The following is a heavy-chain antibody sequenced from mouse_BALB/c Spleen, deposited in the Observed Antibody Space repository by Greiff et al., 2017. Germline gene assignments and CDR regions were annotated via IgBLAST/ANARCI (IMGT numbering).Heavy chain of an antibody. CDR1: GFSLNSYG. V-gene: IGHV2-9*02. J-gene: IGHJ4*01. CDR2: IWAGGST. Sequence: VQLVESGPGLVAPSQSLSITCTVSGFSLNSYGVHWVRQPPGKGLEWLGVIWAGGSTNYNSAFMSRLSISKANSKSQVFLKMNSQLTDDTSMYYCARYYYPDALDYWGQGTTVTVSS. CDR3: ARYYYPDALDY. D-gene: IGHD1-1*01.